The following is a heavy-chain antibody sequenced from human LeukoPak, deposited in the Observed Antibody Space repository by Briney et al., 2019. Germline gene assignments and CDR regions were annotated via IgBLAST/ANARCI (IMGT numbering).Heavy chain of an antibody. CDR2: INPSGGRA. J-gene: IGHJ4*02. V-gene: IGHV1-46*01. D-gene: IGHD3-22*01. CDR3: ARGIIMIVVVSPAVDY. CDR1: GYTFTSYY. Sequence: ASVKVSCKASGYTFTSYYMHWVRQAPGQGLEWMGIINPSGGRASYAQKFQGRVTMTRDTSTSTVYMELSSLRSEDTAVYYCARGIIMIVVVSPAVDYWGQGTLVTVSS.